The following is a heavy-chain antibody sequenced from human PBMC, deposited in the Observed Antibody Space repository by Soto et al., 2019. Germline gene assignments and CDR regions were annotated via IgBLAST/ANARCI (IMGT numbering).Heavy chain of an antibody. J-gene: IGHJ6*02. CDR3: ARAMTLQGVVHSENYGMDV. V-gene: IGHV4-34*01. Sequence: SETLSLTCAVYGGSFSGYYWSWIRQPPGKGLEWIGEINHSGSTNYNPSLKSRVTISVDTSKNQFSLKLSAVTAADTAVYYCARAMTLQGVVHSENYGMDVWGQGTTVTVSS. D-gene: IGHD3-3*01. CDR2: INHSGST. CDR1: GGSFSGYY.